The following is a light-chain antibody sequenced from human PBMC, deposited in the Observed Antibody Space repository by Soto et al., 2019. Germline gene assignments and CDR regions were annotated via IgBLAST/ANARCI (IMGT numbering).Light chain of an antibody. V-gene: IGKV3-15*01. J-gene: IGKJ1*01. CDR3: QHYKTWPWT. CDR1: QSVSNN. CDR2: GAS. Sequence: EIVLTQSPGTLSLSPGERATLSCRASQSVSNNYLAWYQQKPGQAPRLLIYGASTRATGSPARFSGSGSGTEFTLTISSLQSEDFAVYYCQHYKTWPWTFGQGTKVDIK.